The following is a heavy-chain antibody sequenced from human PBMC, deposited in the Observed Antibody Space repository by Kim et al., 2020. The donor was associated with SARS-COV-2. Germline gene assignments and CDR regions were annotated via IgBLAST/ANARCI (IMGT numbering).Heavy chain of an antibody. J-gene: IGHJ6*02. D-gene: IGHD2-2*01. CDR3: ANTRGHCSSTSCYYYYGMDV. Sequence: SETLSLTCTVSGGSISSGGYYWSWIRQHPGKGLEWIGYIYYSGSTYYNPSLKSRVTISVDTSKNQFSLKLSSVTAADTAVYYCANTRGHCSSTSCYYYYGMDVWGQGTTVTVSS. CDR1: GGSISSGGYY. V-gene: IGHV4-31*03. CDR2: IYYSGST.